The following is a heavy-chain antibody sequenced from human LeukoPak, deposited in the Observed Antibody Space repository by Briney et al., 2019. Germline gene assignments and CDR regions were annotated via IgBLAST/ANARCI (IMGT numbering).Heavy chain of an antibody. CDR2: INHSGST. Sequence: PSETLSLTCAVYGGSFSGYYWSWIRQPPGKGLEWIGEINHSGSTNYNPSLKSRVTISVDTSKNQFSLKLSSVTAADTAVYYCAGSSGSYADYWGQGTLVIVSS. CDR1: GGSFSGYY. V-gene: IGHV4-34*01. J-gene: IGHJ4*02. D-gene: IGHD1-26*01. CDR3: AGSSGSYADY.